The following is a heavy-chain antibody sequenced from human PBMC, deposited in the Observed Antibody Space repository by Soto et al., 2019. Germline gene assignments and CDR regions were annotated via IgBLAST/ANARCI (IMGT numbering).Heavy chain of an antibody. CDR3: ARGAGDFWEHFDY. Sequence: QVQLQESGPGLVKPSQTLSLTCTVSGGSISSGEYYWSWIRQPPGKGLEWIGYIYYSGSTYYNPSLKSRVTISVDTSKNQFSLKLSSVTAADTAVYYCARGAGDFWEHFDYWGQGTLVTVSS. CDR2: IYYSGST. V-gene: IGHV4-30-4*01. J-gene: IGHJ4*02. CDR1: GGSISSGEYY. D-gene: IGHD3-3*01.